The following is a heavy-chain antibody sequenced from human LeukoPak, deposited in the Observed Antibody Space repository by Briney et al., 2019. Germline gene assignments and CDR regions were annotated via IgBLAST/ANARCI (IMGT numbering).Heavy chain of an antibody. J-gene: IGHJ5*02. CDR3: TKATNIRGYSTSPGFDP. Sequence: GGSLRLSCAASGFTFSGYGMHWVRQAPGKGLEWVAVISYDGSNKYYADSVKGRFTISRDNSENTLFLQMNSRRPEDTAVYYCTKATNIRGYSTSPGFDPWGQGTLVTVSS. CDR1: GFTFSGYG. CDR2: ISYDGSNK. D-gene: IGHD6-6*01. V-gene: IGHV3-30*18.